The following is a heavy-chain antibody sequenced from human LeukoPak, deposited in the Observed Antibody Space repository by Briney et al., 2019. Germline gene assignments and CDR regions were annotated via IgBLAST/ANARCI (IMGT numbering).Heavy chain of an antibody. CDR2: IYYSGST. V-gene: IGHV4-59*01. D-gene: IGHD6-6*01. CDR3: ARASDPRYYYYGMDV. CDR1: GGSISSYY. J-gene: IGHJ6*02. Sequence: SETLSLTCTVSGGSISSYYWSWIRQPPGKGLEWIGYIYYSGSTNYNPSLKSRVTISVDTSKNQFSLKLGSVTAADTAVYYCARASDPRYYYYGMDVWGQGTTVTVSS.